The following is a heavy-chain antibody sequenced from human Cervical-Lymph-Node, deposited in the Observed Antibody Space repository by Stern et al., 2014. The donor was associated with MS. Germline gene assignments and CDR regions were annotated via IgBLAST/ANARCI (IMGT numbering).Heavy chain of an antibody. CDR2: IFPVFGTP. J-gene: IGHJ5*02. Sequence: VQLVESGAEVTKPGSSVKVSCKVSGGTLSKFPSSWVRQAPGQGLEWMGGIFPVFGTPTYAQEFRGRVTITADVSTSTVYMELSSLRSDDTAVYYCALSSETSDRWYSLGYDLWGQGTLVTVSS. D-gene: IGHD6-13*01. CDR3: ALSSETSDRWYSLGYDL. V-gene: IGHV1-69*01. CDR1: GGTLSKFP.